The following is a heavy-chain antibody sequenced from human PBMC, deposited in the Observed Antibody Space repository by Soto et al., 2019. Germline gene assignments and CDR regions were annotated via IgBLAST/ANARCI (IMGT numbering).Heavy chain of an antibody. CDR2: ISYDGSNK. J-gene: IGHJ4*02. D-gene: IGHD5-12*01. CDR3: ARVATINDY. Sequence: GGSLRLSCAASGFTFSSYAMHWVRQAPGKGLEWVAVISYDGSNKYYADSVKGRFTISRDNSKNTLYLQMNSLRAEDTAVYYCARVATINDYWGQGTLVTVSS. CDR1: GFTFSSYA. V-gene: IGHV3-30-3*01.